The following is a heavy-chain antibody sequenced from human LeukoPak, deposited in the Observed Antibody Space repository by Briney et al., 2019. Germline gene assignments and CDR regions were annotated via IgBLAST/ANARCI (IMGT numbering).Heavy chain of an antibody. D-gene: IGHD6-13*01. CDR1: GGSINISY. CDR2: IYYRGTT. V-gene: IGHV4-59*08. Sequence: SETPSLTCTVSGGSINISYWSWIRQPPGKGLEWIGYIYYRGTTNYNPSLKSRVTISVDTSKNQYSLKLSSVTAADTAVYYCARSGVFTGYDAFDIWGQGTRVTVSS. J-gene: IGHJ3*02. CDR3: ARSGVFTGYDAFDI.